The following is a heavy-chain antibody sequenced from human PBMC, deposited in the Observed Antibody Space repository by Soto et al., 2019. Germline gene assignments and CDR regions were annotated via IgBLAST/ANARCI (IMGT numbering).Heavy chain of an antibody. CDR2: IYYSGST. V-gene: IGHV4-39*01. Sequence: SETLSLTCTVSGGSISSSSYYWGWIRQPPGKGLEWIGSIYYSGSTYYNPSLKSRVTISVDTSKNQFSLKLSSVTAADTAVYYCARRPTLEIPYYYYGMDVWGQGTPVTVSS. J-gene: IGHJ6*02. CDR1: GGSISSSSYY. D-gene: IGHD1-1*01. CDR3: ARRPTLEIPYYYYGMDV.